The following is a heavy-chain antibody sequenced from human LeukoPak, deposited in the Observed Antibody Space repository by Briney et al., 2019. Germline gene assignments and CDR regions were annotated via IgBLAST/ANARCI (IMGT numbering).Heavy chain of an antibody. V-gene: IGHV3-23*01. CDR2: ISGSGGST. CDR1: GFTFSSYA. D-gene: IGHD3-22*01. CDR3: AKALRDYYDSSGYYYYFDY. Sequence: QTGGSLRLSCAASGFTFSSYAMSWVRQAPGKGLEWVSAISGSGGSTYYADSVKGRFTISRDNSKNTLYLQMNSLRAEDTAVYYCAKALRDYYDSSGYYYYFDYWGRGTLVTVSS. J-gene: IGHJ4*02.